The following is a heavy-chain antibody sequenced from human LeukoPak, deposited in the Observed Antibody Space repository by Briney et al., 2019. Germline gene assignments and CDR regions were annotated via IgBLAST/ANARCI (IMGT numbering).Heavy chain of an antibody. V-gene: IGHV3-73*01. D-gene: IGHD2-2*02. Sequence: GGSLRLSCAASGFTFSGSAMHWVRQASGKGLEWVGRIRSKANSYATAYAASVKGRFTISRDDSKNTAYLQMNSLKIEDTAVYYCTREYCSSTSCYNYWGQGTLVTVSS. CDR3: TREYCSSTSCYNY. J-gene: IGHJ4*02. CDR2: IRSKANSYAT. CDR1: GFTFSGSA.